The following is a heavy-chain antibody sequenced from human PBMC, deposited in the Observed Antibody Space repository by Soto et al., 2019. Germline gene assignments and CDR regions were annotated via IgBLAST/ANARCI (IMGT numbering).Heavy chain of an antibody. D-gene: IGHD2-15*01. CDR3: ARASSLLDIVVVPGWFDP. CDR2: IYHSGST. Sequence: SETLSLTCAVSGGSISSSNWWSWVRQPPGKGLEWIGEIYHSGSTNYNPSLKSRVTISVDKSKNQFSLKLSSVTAADTAVYYCARASSLLDIVVVPGWFDPWGQGTLVTVS. J-gene: IGHJ5*02. V-gene: IGHV4-4*02. CDR1: GGSISSSNW.